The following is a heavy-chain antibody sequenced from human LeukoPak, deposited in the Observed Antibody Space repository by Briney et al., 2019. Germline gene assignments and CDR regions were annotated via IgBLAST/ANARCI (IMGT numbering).Heavy chain of an antibody. CDR3: ARRLHGYYDFWSGSYFDY. D-gene: IGHD3-3*01. J-gene: IGHJ4*02. V-gene: IGHV1-69*13. CDR2: IIPIFGTA. CDR1: GGTFSSYA. Sequence: SVKVSCKASGGTFSSYATSWVRQAPGQGLEWMGGIIPIFGTANYAQKFQDRVTITADESTSTAYMELSSLRSEDTAVYYCARRLHGYYDFWSGSYFDYWGQGTLVTVSS.